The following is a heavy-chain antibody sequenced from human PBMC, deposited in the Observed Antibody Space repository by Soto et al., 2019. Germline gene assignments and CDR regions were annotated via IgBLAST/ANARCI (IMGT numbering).Heavy chain of an antibody. J-gene: IGHJ5*02. CDR2: ISGSGGST. D-gene: IGHD5-18*01. CDR3: AKDRSVDTRDWFDP. Sequence: EVQLLESGGGLVQPGGSPRLSCAASGFTFGTYAMNWVRQASGKGLEWVSGISGSGGSTYYTDSVKGRFTISRDNSKNTLYLQMNSLRADDTAVYYCAKDRSVDTRDWFDPWGQGTLVTVSS. CDR1: GFTFGTYA. V-gene: IGHV3-23*01.